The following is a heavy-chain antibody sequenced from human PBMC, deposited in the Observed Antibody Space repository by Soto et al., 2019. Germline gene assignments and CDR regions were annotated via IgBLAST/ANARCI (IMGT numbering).Heavy chain of an antibody. Sequence: GGSLRLSCAASGLTFSSYAMSWVRQAPGEGLVWVSRVNPDGSHIGHADSVKGRFTISRDNAKNALYLQMNSLRAEDTAVYYCVRYLGWTHDTWGQGTLVTGSS. J-gene: IGHJ5*02. CDR3: VRYLGWTHDT. CDR1: GLTFSSYA. D-gene: IGHD6-19*01. V-gene: IGHV3-74*01. CDR2: VNPDGSHI.